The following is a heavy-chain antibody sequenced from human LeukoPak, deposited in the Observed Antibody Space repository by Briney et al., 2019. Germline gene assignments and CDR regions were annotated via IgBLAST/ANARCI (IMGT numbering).Heavy chain of an antibody. CDR1: GYTFTGYY. Sequence: ASVKVSCKASGYTFTGYYMHWVRQAPGQGLEWMGWINPNSGGTNYAQKFQGRVTMTRDTSISTTYMELSRLRSDDTAVYYCARGPYDGDWFDPWGQGTLVTVSS. D-gene: IGHD4-23*01. V-gene: IGHV1-2*02. CDR3: ARGPYDGDWFDP. J-gene: IGHJ5*02. CDR2: INPNSGGT.